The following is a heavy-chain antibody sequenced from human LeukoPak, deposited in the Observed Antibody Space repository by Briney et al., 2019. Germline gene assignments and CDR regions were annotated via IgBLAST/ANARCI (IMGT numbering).Heavy chain of an antibody. D-gene: IGHD1-14*01. CDR1: GGSISSGDYY. Sequence: SETLSLTCTVSGGSISSGDYYWSWIRQPPGKGLEWIGYIYYSGSTYYNPSLKSRVTISVDTSKNQFSLKLSSVTAADTAVYYCARDIKGFDYMDVWGKGTTVTVSS. CDR3: ARDIKGFDYMDV. J-gene: IGHJ6*03. V-gene: IGHV4-30-4*01. CDR2: IYYSGST.